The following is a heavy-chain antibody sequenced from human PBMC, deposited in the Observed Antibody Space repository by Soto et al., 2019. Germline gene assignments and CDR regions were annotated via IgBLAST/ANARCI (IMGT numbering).Heavy chain of an antibody. J-gene: IGHJ5*02. CDR1: GGSISRYL. V-gene: IGHV4-59*01. D-gene: IGHD2-15*01. CDR3: AWHAVDGSRFDP. Sequence: SETLSLTCTVSGGSISRYLWSWIRQPPGKGLEWIGYIYYSGSTNYNPSLKSRVTISVDTSKNQFSLKLSSVTAADTAVYYCAWHAVDGSRFDPRGRRTHVTVSA. CDR2: IYYSGST.